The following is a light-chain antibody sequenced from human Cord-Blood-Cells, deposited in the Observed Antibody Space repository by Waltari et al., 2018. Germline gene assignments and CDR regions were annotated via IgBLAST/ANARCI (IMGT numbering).Light chain of an antibody. Sequence: EIVMTQSPATLSVSPGERATLSCRASQRVSSNLAWYQQKPGQAPRLLIHGASTRATGIPARFSGSGSGTEFTLTISSLQSEDFAVYYCQQYNNWPPTFGQGTKVEIK. CDR2: GAS. CDR3: QQYNNWPPT. V-gene: IGKV3-15*01. J-gene: IGKJ1*01. CDR1: QRVSSN.